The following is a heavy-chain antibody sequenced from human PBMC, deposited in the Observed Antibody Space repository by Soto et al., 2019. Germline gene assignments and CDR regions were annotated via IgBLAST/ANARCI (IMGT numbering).Heavy chain of an antibody. CDR2: INAGNGNT. CDR1: GYTFTSYA. D-gene: IGHD6-19*01. V-gene: IGHV1-3*01. J-gene: IGHJ3*02. CDR3: ARRGGTVAGARGAFDI. Sequence: QVQLVQSGAEVKKPGASVKVSCKASGYTFTSYAMHWVRQAPGQRLEWMGWINAGNGNTKYSQKFQGRVTITRDTAASTAYMELSSLRSEDTAVYYWARRGGTVAGARGAFDIWGQGTMVTVSS.